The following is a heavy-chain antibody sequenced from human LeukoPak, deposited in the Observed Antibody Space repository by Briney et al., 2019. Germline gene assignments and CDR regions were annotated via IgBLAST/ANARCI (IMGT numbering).Heavy chain of an antibody. CDR3: ARDTSSGWYSFGAFDI. CDR1: GFTFSSYG. CDR2: ISCDGSNE. D-gene: IGHD6-19*01. J-gene: IGHJ3*02. V-gene: IGHV3-30*03. Sequence: GGSLRLSCAASGFTFSSYGMHWVRQAPGKGLEWVAVISCDGSNENYADSVKGRFTISRDNTKNTLYVQMNSLRAEDTALYYCARDTSSGWYSFGAFDIWGQGTMVTVSS.